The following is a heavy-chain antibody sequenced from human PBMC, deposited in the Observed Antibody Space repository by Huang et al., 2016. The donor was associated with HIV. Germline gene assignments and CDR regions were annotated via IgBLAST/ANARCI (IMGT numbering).Heavy chain of an antibody. Sequence: QVQLVQSGAEVKKPGSSVEVSCKASGGTFSSYAISWVRQAPGQGLEWMGGIIPIFGTANYAQKFQGRVTITADESTSTAYMELSSLRSEDTAVYYCARVESRRYYDSSGYYYWGQGTLVTISS. D-gene: IGHD3-22*01. CDR2: IIPIFGTA. CDR3: ARVESRRYYDSSGYYY. CDR1: GGTFSSYA. J-gene: IGHJ4*02. V-gene: IGHV1-69*01.